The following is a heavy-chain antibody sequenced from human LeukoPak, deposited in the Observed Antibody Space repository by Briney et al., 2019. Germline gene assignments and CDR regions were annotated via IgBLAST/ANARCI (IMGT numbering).Heavy chain of an antibody. J-gene: IGHJ4*02. CDR2: ISYDGSNK. CDR1: GFTFSSYG. Sequence: PGGSLRLSCAASGFTFSSYGMHWVRQAPGKGLEWVAVISYDGSNKYYADSVKGRFTISRDNSKNTLYLQMNSLRAEDTAVYYCAKNTGDSSSWYYFDYWGQGTLATVSS. CDR3: AKNTGDSSSWYYFDY. V-gene: IGHV3-30*18. D-gene: IGHD6-13*01.